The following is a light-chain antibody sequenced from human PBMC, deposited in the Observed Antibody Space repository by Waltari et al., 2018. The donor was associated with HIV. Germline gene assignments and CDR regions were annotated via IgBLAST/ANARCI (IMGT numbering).Light chain of an antibody. V-gene: IGKV1-39*01. Sequence: DIQMTQSPSSLSASIGDRVTITCRASQSIKRNLNWFQQKSGKAPNILIYATATLQNGVPSRFSGSGSETNFTLTITRLQPEDFAIYYCQQSYATPRSFGQGTKL. J-gene: IGKJ2*03. CDR1: QSIKRN. CDR3: QQSYATPRS. CDR2: ATA.